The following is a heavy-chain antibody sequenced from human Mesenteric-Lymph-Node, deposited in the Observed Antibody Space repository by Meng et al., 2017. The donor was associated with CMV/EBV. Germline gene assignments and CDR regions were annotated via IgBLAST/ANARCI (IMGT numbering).Heavy chain of an antibody. CDR2: ISSRSSYI. CDR3: ARTGGSAYDASYFDY. Sequence: SGFTFSSYSMNWVRQAPGKGLEWVSSISSRSSYIYYADSVKGRFTISRDNAKNSLYLQMNSLRAEDTAVYYCARTGGSAYDASYFDYWGQGTLVTVSS. V-gene: IGHV3-21*01. J-gene: IGHJ4*02. D-gene: IGHD5-12*01. CDR1: GFTFSSYS.